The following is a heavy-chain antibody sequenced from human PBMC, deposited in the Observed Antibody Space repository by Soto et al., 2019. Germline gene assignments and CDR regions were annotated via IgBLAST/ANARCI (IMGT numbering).Heavy chain of an antibody. CDR2: ITGSSDYT. V-gene: IGHV3-11*05. CDR3: AREYYYGMDV. CDR1: GFTFSDYY. J-gene: IGHJ6*01. Sequence: QVQLVESGGGLVRPGGSLRLSCAASGFTFSDYYMTWIRQAPGKGLEWVSYITGSSDYTNYADSVKGRFTISRDNVKNSLYLQMNSLRAEDTAVYYCAREYYYGMDVLGHGTTVTVSS.